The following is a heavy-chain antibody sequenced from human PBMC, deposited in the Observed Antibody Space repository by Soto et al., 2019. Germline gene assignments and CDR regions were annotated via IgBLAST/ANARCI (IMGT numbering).Heavy chain of an antibody. CDR1: GYTFTSYD. CDR3: TRGIKYGDYSTGLDP. J-gene: IGHJ5*02. CDR2: MNPNSGTP. V-gene: IGHV1-8*01. D-gene: IGHD4-17*01. Sequence: QVQLVQSGAEVKKPGASVKVSCKASGYTFTSYDINWVRQAPGQGLESVGWMNPNSGTPGYVQKFQGRVNITRNSTISTAYMELSSLRSEDTAVYYCTRGIKYGDYSTGLDPWGQGTLVTVSS.